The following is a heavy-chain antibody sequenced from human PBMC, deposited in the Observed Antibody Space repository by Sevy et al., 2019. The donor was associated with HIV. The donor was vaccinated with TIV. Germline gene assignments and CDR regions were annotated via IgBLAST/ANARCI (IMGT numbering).Heavy chain of an antibody. CDR2: ISAYNGNT. V-gene: IGHV1-18*01. CDR3: ARDEYSVYDSGLFDY. Sequence: ASVKVSCKASGYTFTSYGISWVRQAPGQGLEWMGWISAYNGNTNYAQKLQGRVTMTTDTSTSTAYMELRSLRSDDTAVYYCARDEYSVYDSGLFDYWGQGTLVTVSS. D-gene: IGHD5-12*01. CDR1: GYTFTSYG. J-gene: IGHJ4*02.